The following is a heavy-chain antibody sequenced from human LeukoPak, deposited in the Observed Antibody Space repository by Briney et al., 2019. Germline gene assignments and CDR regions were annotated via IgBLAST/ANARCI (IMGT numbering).Heavy chain of an antibody. D-gene: IGHD6-19*01. CDR3: AKGKKMTVAGLFDY. Sequence: GGSLRLSCAASGFTFDDYAMHWVRQAPGKGLEWVSGISWNSGGIGYADSVKGRFTISGDNAKNSLYLQMNSLRADDTALYYCAKGKKMTVAGLFDYWGQGTLVTVSS. CDR2: ISWNSGGI. V-gene: IGHV3-9*01. CDR1: GFTFDDYA. J-gene: IGHJ4*02.